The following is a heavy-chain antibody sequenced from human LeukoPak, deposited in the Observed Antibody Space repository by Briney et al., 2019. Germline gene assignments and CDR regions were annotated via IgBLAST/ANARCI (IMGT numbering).Heavy chain of an antibody. CDR3: ARHDYSNPRLDY. D-gene: IGHD4-11*01. Sequence: SETLSLTCTVSGGSISSYYWSWIRQPPGKGLEWIGYISYSGYTNYNPSLKSRVTISVDTSKNQFSLKLSSVTAADTAVYYCARHDYSNPRLDYWGQGTLVTVSS. CDR2: ISYSGYT. CDR1: GGSISSYY. V-gene: IGHV4-59*08. J-gene: IGHJ4*02.